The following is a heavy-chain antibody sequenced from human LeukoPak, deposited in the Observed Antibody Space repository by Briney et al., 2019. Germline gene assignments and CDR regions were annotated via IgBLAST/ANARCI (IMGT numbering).Heavy chain of an antibody. Sequence: ASVKVSCKASGYTFTGYYMHWVRQAPGQGLEWMGCINPNSGGTNYAQKFQGWVTMTRDTSISTAYMELSRLRSDDTAVYYCARDLGYYYDSSGYTGYYYYGMDVWGQGTTVTVSS. CDR1: GYTFTGYY. J-gene: IGHJ6*02. CDR2: INPNSGGT. CDR3: ARDLGYYYDSSGYTGYYYYGMDV. D-gene: IGHD3-22*01. V-gene: IGHV1-2*04.